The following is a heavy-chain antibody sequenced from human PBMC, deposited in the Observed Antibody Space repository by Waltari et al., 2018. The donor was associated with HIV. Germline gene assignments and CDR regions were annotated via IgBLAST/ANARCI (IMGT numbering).Heavy chain of an antibody. D-gene: IGHD3-22*01. CDR2: IYFSGTT. J-gene: IGHJ3*01. Sequence: LQLHESGPGLVRPSGTLSLTCTVSGGSIISDDDYWGWIRQPPEKGLQWLGSIYFSGTTYYSPSLESRVTISIDKSKSQFSLSLTSVTDADTGVYYCVRRPYDQPFNVWGLGTPVTVSS. V-gene: IGHV4-39*01. CDR3: VRRPYDQPFNV. CDR1: GGSIISDDDY.